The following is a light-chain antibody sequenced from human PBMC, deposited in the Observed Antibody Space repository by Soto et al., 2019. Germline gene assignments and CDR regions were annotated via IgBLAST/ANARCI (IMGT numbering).Light chain of an antibody. CDR3: SSYTSSNTPYV. CDR2: AVS. CDR1: SSYIGPYDH. J-gene: IGLJ1*01. V-gene: IGLV2-14*03. Sequence: QSVLTQPASVSGSPGQSITISCTRTSSYIGPYDHVAWYQQHPGKAPKLIIFAVSKRPSGVPDRFSGSKSGNTASLTISGLQADDEANYYCSSYTSSNTPYVFGTGTKLTVL.